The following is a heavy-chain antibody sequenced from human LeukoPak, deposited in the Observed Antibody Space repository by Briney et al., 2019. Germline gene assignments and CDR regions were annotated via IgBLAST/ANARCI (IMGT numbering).Heavy chain of an antibody. J-gene: IGHJ5*02. Sequence: SETLSLTCTVSGGSISSSSYYWGWIRQPPGKGLEWIGSIYYSGSTYYNPSLKSRVTISVDTSKNQFSLKLSSVTAADTAVYYCARHEWILHYLSITSGNWFDPWGQGILVTVSS. V-gene: IGHV4-39*01. D-gene: IGHD3-3*01. CDR2: IYYSGST. CDR1: GGSISSSSYY. CDR3: ARHEWILHYLSITSGNWFDP.